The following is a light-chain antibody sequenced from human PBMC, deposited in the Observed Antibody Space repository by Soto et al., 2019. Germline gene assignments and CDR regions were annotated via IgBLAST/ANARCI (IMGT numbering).Light chain of an antibody. CDR2: EVS. J-gene: IGLJ1*01. Sequence: SVLTQPASVSGSPGQSITISCTGTSSDVGGYNYVSWYQQHPGKAPQLMIYEVSDRPSGISSRFSGSKSGNTASLPISGLQTEDEADYYCSSYTSSSTLFGTGTKVTV. CDR3: SSYTSSSTL. CDR1: SSDVGGYNY. V-gene: IGLV2-14*01.